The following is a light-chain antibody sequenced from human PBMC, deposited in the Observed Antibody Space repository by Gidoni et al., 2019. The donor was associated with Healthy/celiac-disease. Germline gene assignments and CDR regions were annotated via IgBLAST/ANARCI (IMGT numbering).Light chain of an antibody. CDR2: AAS. J-gene: IGKJ1*01. Sequence: DIHMTQSPSSLSASVGHRVTITCRASQSISSYLNWYQQKPGNAPKLLLYAASSLQSGVPSRFSGSGSGTDFTLTISSLQPEDFATYYCQQSYSTPWTFGQGTKLEIK. CDR1: QSISSY. V-gene: IGKV1-39*01. CDR3: QQSYSTPWT.